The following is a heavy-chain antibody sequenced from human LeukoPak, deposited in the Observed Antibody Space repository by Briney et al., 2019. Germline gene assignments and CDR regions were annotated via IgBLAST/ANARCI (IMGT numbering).Heavy chain of an antibody. CDR1: GFTFNSYA. Sequence: GGSLSLSCAASGFTFNSYAMTWVRQAPGKGLEWVSTISGSGGRTYYADSVKGRFTISRDDSKNTLYMQMNSLRAEDTAVYYCAKAVSCSGGSCYSFFGFWGQGSLVTVSS. V-gene: IGHV3-23*01. D-gene: IGHD2-15*01. CDR2: ISGSGGRT. CDR3: AKAVSCSGGSCYSFFGF. J-gene: IGHJ4*02.